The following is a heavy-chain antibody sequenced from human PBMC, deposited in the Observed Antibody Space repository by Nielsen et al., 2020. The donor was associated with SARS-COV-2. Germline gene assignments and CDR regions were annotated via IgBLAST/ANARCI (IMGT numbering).Heavy chain of an antibody. CDR1: GFTFDDYT. J-gene: IGHJ4*02. CDR2: ISWNSGSI. D-gene: IGHD5-18*01. V-gene: IGHV3-9*01. Sequence: GGSLRLSCAASGFTFDDYTMHWVRQAPGKGLEWVSGISWNSGSIGYADSVKGRFTISRDNAKNSLYLQMNSLRAEDTALYYCAKDGSYGLDYWGQGTLVTVSS. CDR3: AKDGSYGLDY.